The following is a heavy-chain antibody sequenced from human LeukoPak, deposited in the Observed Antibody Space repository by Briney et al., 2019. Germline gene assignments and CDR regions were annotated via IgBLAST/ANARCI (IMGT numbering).Heavy chain of an antibody. CDR3: ATVTSGSPGAFDI. CDR1: GYTLTELS. J-gene: IGHJ3*02. V-gene: IGHV1-24*01. CDR2: FDPEDGET. D-gene: IGHD1-26*01. Sequence: ASVNVSCKVSGYTLTELSMHWVRQAPGKGLEGMGGFDPEDGETIYAQKFQGRVTMTEDTSTDTAYMELSSLRSEDTAVYYCATVTSGSPGAFDIWGQGTMVTVSS.